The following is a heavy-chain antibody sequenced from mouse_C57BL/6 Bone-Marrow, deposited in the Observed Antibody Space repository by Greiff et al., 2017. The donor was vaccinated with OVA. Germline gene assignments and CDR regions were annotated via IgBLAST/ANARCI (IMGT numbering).Heavy chain of an antibody. V-gene: IGHV3-6*01. CDR3: ASNWDLDY. J-gene: IGHJ2*01. D-gene: IGHD4-1*01. CDR1: GYSITSGYY. CDR2: ISYDGSN. Sequence: EVKLQESGPGLVKPSQSLSLTCSVTGYSITSGYYWNWIRQFPGNKLEWMGYISYDGSNNYNPSLKNRISITRDTSKNQFFLKLNSVTTEDTATYYCASNWDLDYWGQGTTLTVSS.